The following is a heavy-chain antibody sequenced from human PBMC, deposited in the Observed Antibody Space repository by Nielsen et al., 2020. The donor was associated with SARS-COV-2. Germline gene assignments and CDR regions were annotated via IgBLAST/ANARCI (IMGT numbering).Heavy chain of an antibody. V-gene: IGHV3-11*01. D-gene: IGHD3-3*01. J-gene: IGHJ5*02. CDR2: ISSSGSTI. CDR1: GFTFSDYY. Sequence: GESLKISCAASGFTFSDYYMSWIRQAPGKGLEWVSYISSSGSTIYYADSVKGRFTISRDNAKNSLYLQMNSLRAEDTAVYYCAGWSGYYIGWFDPWGQGTLVTVSS. CDR3: AGWSGYYIGWFDP.